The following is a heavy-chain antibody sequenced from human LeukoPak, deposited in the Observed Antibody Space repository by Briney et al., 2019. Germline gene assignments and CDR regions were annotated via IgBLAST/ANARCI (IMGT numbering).Heavy chain of an antibody. CDR2: IYYSGST. V-gene: IGHV4-59*11. CDR1: GGSISSHY. J-gene: IGHJ6*03. Sequence: SETLPLTCTVSGGSISSHYWSWIRQPPGKGLEWIGYIYYSGSTNYNPSLKSRVTISVDMSKNQFSLKLSSVTAADTAVYYCARSVNYYYYYYMDVWGKGTTVTVSS. CDR3: ARSVNYYYYYYMDV.